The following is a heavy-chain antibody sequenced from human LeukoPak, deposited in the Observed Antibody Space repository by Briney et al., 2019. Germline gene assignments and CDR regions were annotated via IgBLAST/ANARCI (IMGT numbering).Heavy chain of an antibody. CDR2: IYYSGRT. D-gene: IGHD3-22*01. Sequence: NTSETLSLTCSVSGDSASRSDSYWDWIRQPPGKGLEWIGTIYYSGRTYYSPSLKSRVTMSVDPSNNQFSLNLRSVTAADTAVYYCARRRYYDGSGYLEWGQGTLLSVSS. J-gene: IGHJ1*01. CDR1: GDSASRSDSY. CDR3: ARRRYYDGSGYLE. V-gene: IGHV4-39*01.